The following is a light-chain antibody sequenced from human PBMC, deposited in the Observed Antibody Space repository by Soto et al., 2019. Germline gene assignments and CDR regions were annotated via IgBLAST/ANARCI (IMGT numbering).Light chain of an antibody. CDR2: GAS. Sequence: EIVLTQSPGTLSLSPGERATLSCRASQSVSSSYLAWYQQNPGQAPRQLIYGASSRATGIPDRFRGSGSGTDFTLTSTGLEPEDFAVYYCQHYRTSFGGGTRVEIK. CDR1: QSVSSSY. V-gene: IGKV3-20*01. CDR3: QHYRTS. J-gene: IGKJ4*01.